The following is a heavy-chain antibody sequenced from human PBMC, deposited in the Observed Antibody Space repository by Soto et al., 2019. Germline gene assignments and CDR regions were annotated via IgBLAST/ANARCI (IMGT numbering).Heavy chain of an antibody. V-gene: IGHV3-30*18. J-gene: IGHJ4*02. CDR3: AKAQRGSGTHFDY. D-gene: IGHD3-16*01. CDR1: GFTFNTYG. CDR2: ISYDGSNR. Sequence: QVQLVESGGGVVQPGRSLRLSCAASGFTFNTYGMHWVRQAPGKGLEWVAVISYDGSNRYYADSVKGRFTISRDNSKNTLHLQTNSVRAEDTAVYYCAKAQRGSGTHFDYWGQGNLVTVSS.